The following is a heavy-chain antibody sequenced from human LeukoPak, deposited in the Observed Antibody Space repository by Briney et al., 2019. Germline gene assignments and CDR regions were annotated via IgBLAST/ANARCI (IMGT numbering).Heavy chain of an antibody. J-gene: IGHJ6*03. CDR3: TTERSEQWLVLGGGLERYYMDV. D-gene: IGHD6-19*01. Sequence: GGSLRLSCAASGFTFSNAWMSWVRQAPGKGLEWVGRIKSKTDGGTTDYAAPVKGRFTISRDDSKNTLYLQMNSLKTEDTAVYYYTTERSEQWLVLGGGLERYYMDVWGKGTTVTVSS. V-gene: IGHV3-15*01. CDR2: IKSKTDGGTT. CDR1: GFTFSNAW.